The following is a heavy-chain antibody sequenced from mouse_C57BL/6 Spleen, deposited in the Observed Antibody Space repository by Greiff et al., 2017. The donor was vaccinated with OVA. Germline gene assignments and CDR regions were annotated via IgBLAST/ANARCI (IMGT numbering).Heavy chain of an antibody. CDR3: ARGGTTVVATGAMDY. CDR1: GYTFTSYW. V-gene: IGHV1-53*01. D-gene: IGHD1-1*01. Sequence: VQLQQPGTELVKPGASVKLSCKASGYTFTSYWMHWVKQRPGQGLEWIGNINPSNGGTNYNEKFKSKATLTVDKSSSTAYMQLSHLTSVNSAVYYCARGGTTVVATGAMDYWGQGTSVTVSS. CDR2: INPSNGGT. J-gene: IGHJ4*01.